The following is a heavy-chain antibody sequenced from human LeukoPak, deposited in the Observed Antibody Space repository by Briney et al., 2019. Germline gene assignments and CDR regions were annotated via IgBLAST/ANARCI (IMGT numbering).Heavy chain of an antibody. CDR2: ISGSGGTT. CDR3: AKSYYYGSGSYSRNNWFDP. Sequence: PGGSLRLSCAASGFTFSSYAMSWVRQAPGKGLEWVSTISGSGGTTYYADSVKGRFTISRDNSKNTLYLQMDSLRAEDTAVYHCAKSYYYGSGSYSRNNWFDPWGQGTLVTVSS. D-gene: IGHD3-10*01. V-gene: IGHV3-23*01. J-gene: IGHJ5*02. CDR1: GFTFSSYA.